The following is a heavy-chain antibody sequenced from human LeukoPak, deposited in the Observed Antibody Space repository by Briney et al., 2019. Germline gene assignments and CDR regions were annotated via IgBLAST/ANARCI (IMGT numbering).Heavy chain of an antibody. CDR3: AKDFTWALDY. CDR1: GFTFRNFN. Sequence: GGSLRLSCAATGFTFRNFNIHWVRQAPGKGLEWVAMIEDNGRDKYYAASVKGRCTISRDNSKNTVYLQMSSLRPEDTAVYFCAKDFTWALDYWGQGTLVTVSS. D-gene: IGHD1-26*01. CDR2: IEDNGRDK. J-gene: IGHJ4*02. V-gene: IGHV3-30*02.